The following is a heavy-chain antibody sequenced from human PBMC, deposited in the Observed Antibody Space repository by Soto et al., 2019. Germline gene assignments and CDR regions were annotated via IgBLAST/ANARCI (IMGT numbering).Heavy chain of an antibody. D-gene: IGHD1-1*01. Sequence: QVQLVQSGAEVKKPGASVKVSCKASGYTFTSYDINWVRQATGQGLEWLGWMNPNSGNTGYAQKFQGRVTMTRNTSISTVYMELSSLRSEDTAVYYCARGDRATNWNDVLAYYDYYMDVWGKGTTVTVSS. V-gene: IGHV1-8*01. CDR3: ARGDRATNWNDVLAYYDYYMDV. CDR1: GYTFTSYD. CDR2: MNPNSGNT. J-gene: IGHJ6*03.